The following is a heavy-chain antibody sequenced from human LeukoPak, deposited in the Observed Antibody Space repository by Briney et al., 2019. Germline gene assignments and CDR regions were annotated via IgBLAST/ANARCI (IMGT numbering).Heavy chain of an antibody. CDR1: GGTFSSSP. D-gene: IGHD6-13*01. J-gene: IGHJ4*02. V-gene: IGHV1-69*02. Sequence: SVKVSCKASGGTFSSSPISWVRQAPGQGLEWMGRIIPILGIAIHAQKFQGRVTITADKSTTTAYLELISLTSEDTAVYYCARGSTWYQTNFDYWGQGTLVTVSS. CDR2: IIPILGIA. CDR3: ARGSTWYQTNFDY.